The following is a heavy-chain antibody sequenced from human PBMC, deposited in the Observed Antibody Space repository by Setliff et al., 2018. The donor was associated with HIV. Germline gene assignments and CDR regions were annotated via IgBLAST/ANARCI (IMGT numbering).Heavy chain of an antibody. J-gene: IGHJ4*02. Sequence: ASVKVSCKASGYSFTDYFMHWVRQAPGQGLEWMGWISPDNGDTTTAQRFQGRVTMTRDTSTSTVYMELSGLRSEDTAVYYCAKDMNRGGYSDSSPHDFWGQGTLVTVSS. CDR3: AKDMNRGGYSDSSPHDF. CDR2: ISPDNGDT. D-gene: IGHD3-22*01. CDR1: GYSFTDYF. V-gene: IGHV1-2*02.